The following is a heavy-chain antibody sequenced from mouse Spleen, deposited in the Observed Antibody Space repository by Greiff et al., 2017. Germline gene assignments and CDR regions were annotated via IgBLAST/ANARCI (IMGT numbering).Heavy chain of an antibody. V-gene: IGHV5-16*01. D-gene: IGHD2-3*01. CDR1: GFTFSDYY. Sequence: EVKLVESEGGLVQPGSSMKLSCTASGFTFSDYYMAWVRQVPEKGLEWVANINYDGSSTYYLDSLKSRFIISRDNAKNILYLQMSSLKAEDTATSYGARDRGLLWGGDYWGQGTTLTVSS. CDR3: ARDRGLLWGGDY. CDR2: INYDGSST. J-gene: IGHJ2*01.